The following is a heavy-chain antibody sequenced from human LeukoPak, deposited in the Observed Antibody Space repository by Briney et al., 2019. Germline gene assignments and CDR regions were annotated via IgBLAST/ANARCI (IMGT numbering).Heavy chain of an antibody. J-gene: IGHJ4*02. CDR3: ARDEFCESVNFDL. CDR2: VSGASNYI. D-gene: IGHD4-17*01. V-gene: IGHV3-21*01. CDR1: GFTFSSFT. Sequence: PGGSLRLSCAASGFTFSSFTMNWVRQAPGKGLEWVSSVSGASNYIYYADSVRGRFTVSRDNAKNSLYLQMNSLRAEDTALYYCARDEFCESVNFDLWGQGTLVTVSS.